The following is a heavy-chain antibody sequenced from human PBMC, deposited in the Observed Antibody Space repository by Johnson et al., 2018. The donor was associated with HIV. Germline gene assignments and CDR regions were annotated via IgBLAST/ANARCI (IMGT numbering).Heavy chain of an antibody. D-gene: IGHD6-19*01. Sequence: VQLVESGGGVVQPGRSLRLSCVASGFTFSNYGMHWVRQAPGKGLEWVALVWYDGGNKYYADSVKGRFTIFRDNSENTLYLQMNSLRAEDTAVYYCARPVAGMNDAFDIWGQGTMVTVSS. V-gene: IGHV3-33*01. CDR1: GFTFSNYG. CDR2: VWYDGGNK. J-gene: IGHJ3*02. CDR3: ARPVAGMNDAFDI.